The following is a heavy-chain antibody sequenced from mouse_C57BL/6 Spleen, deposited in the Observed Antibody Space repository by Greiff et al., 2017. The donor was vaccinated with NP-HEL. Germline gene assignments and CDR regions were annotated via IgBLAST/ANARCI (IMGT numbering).Heavy chain of an antibody. CDR3: ARDNNYYGSSDD. D-gene: IGHD1-1*01. V-gene: IGHV5-4*01. J-gene: IGHJ1*03. CDR1: GFTFTSYA. Sequence: EVNLVESGGGLVKPGGSLKLSCAASGFTFTSYAMSWVRQTPEKRLEWVATISHGGSYTYYPDNVKGRFTITRDNAKNNLYLQMSHLKSEDTAMYYCARDNNYYGSSDDWGKGTTVTVSS. CDR2: ISHGGSYT.